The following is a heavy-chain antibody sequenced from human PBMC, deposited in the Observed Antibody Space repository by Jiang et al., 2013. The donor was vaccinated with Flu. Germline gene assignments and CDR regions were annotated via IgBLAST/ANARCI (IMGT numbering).Heavy chain of an antibody. CDR3: ARYGGPTLAANWFDF. V-gene: IGHV5-10-1*01. CDR1: GYSFTSDW. J-gene: IGHJ5*01. CDR2: IDPSDSYT. D-gene: IGHD1-26*01. Sequence: GAEVKKPGESLRISCKGFGYSFTSDWITWVRQVPGKGLEWLGRIDPSDSYTNYSPAFQGHVTMSADKSITTAYLQWSSLKASDTAMYYCARYGGPTLAANWFDFWGQGTLVTVSS.